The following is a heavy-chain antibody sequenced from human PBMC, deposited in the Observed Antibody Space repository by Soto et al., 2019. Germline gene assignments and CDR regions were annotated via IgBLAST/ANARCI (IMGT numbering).Heavy chain of an antibody. CDR2: ISGSGGST. D-gene: IGHD3-10*01. CDR3: AKSLYGSGSFGPNYYYYGVDV. J-gene: IGHJ6*02. Sequence: PGGSLRLSCAASGFTFSSYAMSWVRQAPGKGLEWVSAISGSGGSTYYADSVKGRFTISRDNSKNTLYLQMNSLRAEDTAVYYCAKSLYGSGSFGPNYYYYGVDVWGQGTTVTVSS. CDR1: GFTFSSYA. V-gene: IGHV3-23*01.